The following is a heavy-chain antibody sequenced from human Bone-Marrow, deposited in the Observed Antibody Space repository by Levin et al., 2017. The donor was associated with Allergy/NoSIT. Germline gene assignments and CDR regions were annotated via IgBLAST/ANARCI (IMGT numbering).Heavy chain of an antibody. J-gene: IGHJ2*01. V-gene: IGHV2-70*04. CDR3: ARTYCRGGGGCDGLSWHFDL. CDR1: GFSLDTNGMR. Sequence: SGPTLVKPTQTLTLTCTFSGFSLDTNGMRVSWIRQSPGKALEWLARIDWDGEEFYSASLKTRLTISKDTSKNQVVLTMTNMDPVDTATYYCARTYCRGGGGCDGLSWHFDLWGRGTRVTVSS. CDR2: IDWDGEE. D-gene: IGHD2-15*01.